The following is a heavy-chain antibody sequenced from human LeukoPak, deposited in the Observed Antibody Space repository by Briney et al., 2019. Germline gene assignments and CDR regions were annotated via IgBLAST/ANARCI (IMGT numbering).Heavy chain of an antibody. CDR2: ISGSGGST. CDR1: GFTFSSYA. V-gene: IGHV3-23*01. D-gene: IGHD3-22*01. J-gene: IGHJ4*02. CDR3: AKDRDTYYYDSSGYYGVGYFDY. Sequence: PGGSLRLSCAASGFTFSSYAMSWVRQAPGKGLEWVSAISGSGGSTYYADSVKGRFTISRDNSKNTLYPQMNSLRAEDTAVYYCAKDRDTYYYDSSGYYGVGYFDYWGQGTLVTVSS.